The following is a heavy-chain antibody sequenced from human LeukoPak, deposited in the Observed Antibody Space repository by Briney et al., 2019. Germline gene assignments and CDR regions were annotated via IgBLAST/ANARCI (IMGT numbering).Heavy chain of an antibody. CDR1: GFTFSTYS. CDR3: ARDRSSGWYDY. D-gene: IGHD6-19*01. J-gene: IGHJ4*02. Sequence: GGSLRLSCAASGFTFSTYSMNWVRQAPGKGLEWVSSITGSSSYIYYADSMKGRFTISRDNTKNSLYLQMSSLRAEDTAVYYCARDRSSGWYDYWGQGTLVTVSS. CDR2: ITGSSSYI. V-gene: IGHV3-21*01.